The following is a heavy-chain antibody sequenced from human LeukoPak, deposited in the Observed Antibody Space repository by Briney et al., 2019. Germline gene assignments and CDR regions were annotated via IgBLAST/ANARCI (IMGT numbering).Heavy chain of an antibody. V-gene: IGHV4-39*07. Sequence: SETLSLTCSVSGASISTSAYYWGWIRQPPGKGLEWIGSIYYSGSTYYNPSLKSRVTISVDTSKNQFSLKLSSVTAADTAVYYCARVLTVLRGGFDSWGQGTLVTVSS. J-gene: IGHJ4*02. CDR1: GASISTSAYY. D-gene: IGHD3-10*01. CDR2: IYYSGST. CDR3: ARVLTVLRGGFDS.